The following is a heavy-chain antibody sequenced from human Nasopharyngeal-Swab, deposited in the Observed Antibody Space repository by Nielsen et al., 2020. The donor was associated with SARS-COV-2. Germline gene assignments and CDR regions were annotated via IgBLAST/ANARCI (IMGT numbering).Heavy chain of an antibody. D-gene: IGHD2-2*01. J-gene: IGHJ4*02. Sequence: LSLTCAVSGFPLKNYNMIWVRQAPGKGLEWLSYISVSSLTTYYAASVKGRFTISRDNAKNTLYLQINSLRVEDTAVYYCARWRGSTTWYFDYWGQGTLVTVSS. V-gene: IGHV3-48*04. CDR3: ARWRGSTTWYFDY. CDR1: GFPLKNYN. CDR2: ISVSSLTT.